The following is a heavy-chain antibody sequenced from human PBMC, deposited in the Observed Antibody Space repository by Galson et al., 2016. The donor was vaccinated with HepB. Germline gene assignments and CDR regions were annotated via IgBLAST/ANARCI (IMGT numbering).Heavy chain of an antibody. CDR3: ARHFSSGLTHLDS. V-gene: IGHV5-10-1*01. Sequence: QSGAEVKKPGESLRISCKGSGYTFIRNWITWVRQKPGKGLVWMGTIAPGDSYTTYGPSFPGHVTISVDTSISTAYLQWSSLEASATAMYYCARHFSSGLTHLDSWGQGTLVIVSS. J-gene: IGHJ5*01. D-gene: IGHD6-25*01. CDR2: IAPGDSYT. CDR1: GYTFIRNW.